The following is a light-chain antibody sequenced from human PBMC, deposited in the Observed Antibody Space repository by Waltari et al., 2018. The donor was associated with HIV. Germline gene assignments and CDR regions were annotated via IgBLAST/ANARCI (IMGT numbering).Light chain of an antibody. CDR3: VGWDSSLSAYV. Sequence: QSFLIQPPSASGTPGQTVTISCSGSSSNIENDNVYWYQQPPGMTPKLLIYKNFLRPSGVPDRFAASKSGTSASLTISGLRSADEADYYCVGWDSSLSAYVFGAGTKVAVL. CDR2: KNF. CDR1: SSNIENDN. J-gene: IGLJ1*01. V-gene: IGLV1-47*01.